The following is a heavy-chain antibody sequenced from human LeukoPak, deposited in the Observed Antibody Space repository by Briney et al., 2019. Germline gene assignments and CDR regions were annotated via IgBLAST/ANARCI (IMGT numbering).Heavy chain of an antibody. V-gene: IGHV3-23*01. CDR2: ISGSGGST. CDR3: AKGAGTTDYYYYMDV. Sequence: GGSLRLSCAASGFTFSSYAMSWVRQAPGKGLVWLSAISGSGGSTYYADSVKGRFTISRDNSKNTLYLQMNSLRAEDTAVYYCAKGAGTTDYYYYMDVWGKGTTVTVSS. J-gene: IGHJ6*03. D-gene: IGHD1-7*01. CDR1: GFTFSSYA.